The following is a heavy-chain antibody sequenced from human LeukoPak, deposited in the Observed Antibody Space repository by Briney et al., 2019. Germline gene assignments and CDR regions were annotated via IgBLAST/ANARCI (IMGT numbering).Heavy chain of an antibody. CDR2: ISGSGGST. V-gene: IGHV3-23*01. D-gene: IGHD6-19*01. Sequence: GGSLRLSCAASGFTFSSYAMSCVRQAPGKGLEWVSAISGSGGSTYYADSVKGRFTISRDNSKNTLYLQMNSLRAEDTAVYYCAKALSSGWSLFDYWGQGTLVTVSS. CDR3: AKALSSGWSLFDY. J-gene: IGHJ4*02. CDR1: GFTFSSYA.